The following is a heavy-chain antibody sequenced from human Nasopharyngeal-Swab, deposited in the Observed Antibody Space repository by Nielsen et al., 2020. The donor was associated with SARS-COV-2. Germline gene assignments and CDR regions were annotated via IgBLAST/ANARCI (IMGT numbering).Heavy chain of an antibody. Sequence: WVRQAPGQGLEWMGWISAYNGNTNYAQKFQGRVTMTTDTSTSTAYMELRSLRSDDTAVYYCARDQYGDYGDYWGQGTLVTVSS. J-gene: IGHJ4*02. CDR3: ARDQYGDYGDY. D-gene: IGHD4-17*01. CDR2: ISAYNGNT. V-gene: IGHV1-18*01.